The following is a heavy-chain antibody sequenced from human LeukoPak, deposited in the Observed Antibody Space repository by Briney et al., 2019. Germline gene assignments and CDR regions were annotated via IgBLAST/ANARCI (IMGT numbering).Heavy chain of an antibody. Sequence: PGGSLRLSCATSGFTFSRHWMSWVRQAPGKGLEWVANINQDGSGKHYVDSVKGRFTISRDNAKNSLYLQMNSLRSEDTAIYYCAEGTTGWGQGTLVTVSS. CDR1: GFTFSRHW. CDR2: INQDGSGK. CDR3: AEGTTG. D-gene: IGHD1-1*01. V-gene: IGHV3-7*01. J-gene: IGHJ1*01.